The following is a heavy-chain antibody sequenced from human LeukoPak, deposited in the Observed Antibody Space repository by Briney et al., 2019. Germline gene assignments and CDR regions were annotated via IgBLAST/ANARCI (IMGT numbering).Heavy chain of an antibody. Sequence: GGSLRLSCAASGFTFSSYAFNWVRQTPGKGLEWVSAISNDGINTYSADSVKGRFTIYRDISKNTLYLQMNSLRVDDTAVYYCAKEVRPNDYWGQGTLVTVSS. J-gene: IGHJ4*02. CDR2: ISNDGINT. CDR3: AKEVRPNDY. CDR1: GFTFSSYA. V-gene: IGHV3-23*01.